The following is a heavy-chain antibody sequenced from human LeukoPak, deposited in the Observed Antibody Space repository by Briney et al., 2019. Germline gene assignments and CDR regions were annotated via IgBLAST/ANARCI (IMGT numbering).Heavy chain of an antibody. CDR2: ISWNGGRT. V-gene: IGHV3-20*04. Sequence: GGSLRLSCAASGFTFDDYGMSWVRQAPGKGLEWVSGISWNGGRTDYADSVKGRFTISRDNAKKSLFLQMNSLRAEDTALYYCARYDYNNYVGYYDHWGQGTLVTVSS. D-gene: IGHD4-11*01. CDR3: ARYDYNNYVGYYDH. J-gene: IGHJ4*02. CDR1: GFTFDDYG.